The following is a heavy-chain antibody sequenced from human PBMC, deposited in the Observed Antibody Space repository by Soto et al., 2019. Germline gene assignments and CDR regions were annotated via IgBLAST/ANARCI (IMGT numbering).Heavy chain of an antibody. J-gene: IGHJ4*02. Sequence: ASVKVSCKASGYTFTIYGIIWVRQAPGQGLEWMGWISAYNGNTNYAQKLQGRVTMTTDTSTSTAYMELRSLRSDDTAVYYCARAKYSSGWLDYWGQGTLVTAPQ. V-gene: IGHV1-18*01. CDR1: GYTFTIYG. CDR2: ISAYNGNT. CDR3: ARAKYSSGWLDY. D-gene: IGHD6-19*01.